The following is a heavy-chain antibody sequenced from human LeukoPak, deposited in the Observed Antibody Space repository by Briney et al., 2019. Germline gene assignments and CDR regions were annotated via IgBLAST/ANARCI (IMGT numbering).Heavy chain of an antibody. D-gene: IGHD6-6*01. CDR1: GYTLTELS. J-gene: IGHJ4*02. V-gene: IGHV1-24*01. CDR3: ATAPEYSSSSYFDY. CDR2: FDPEDGET. Sequence: ASVKVSCKVSGYTLTELSMRWVRQAPGKGLEWMGGFDPEDGETIYAQKFQGRVTMTEDTSTDTAYMELSSLRSEDTAVYYCATAPEYSSSSYFDYWGQGTLVTVSS.